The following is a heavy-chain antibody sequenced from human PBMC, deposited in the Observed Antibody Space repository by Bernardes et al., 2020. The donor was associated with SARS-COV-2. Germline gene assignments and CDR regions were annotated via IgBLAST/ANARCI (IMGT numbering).Heavy chain of an antibody. CDR3: ARGGGGSTYGFGDY. V-gene: IGHV3-74*01. Sequence: GGSLRLSCAASGFTFSNYWIHWVRQVPGKGLVWLSRISPDWTTTNYADSVKGRFTISRDNAKNTLYLQMSRLRAEDTAVYYCARGGGGSTYGFGDYCGQGTLVTVSS. CDR2: ISPDWTTT. D-gene: IGHD5-18*01. J-gene: IGHJ4*02. CDR1: GFTFSNYW.